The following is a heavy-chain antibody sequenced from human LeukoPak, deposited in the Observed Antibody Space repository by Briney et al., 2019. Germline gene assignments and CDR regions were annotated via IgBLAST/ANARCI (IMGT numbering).Heavy chain of an antibody. D-gene: IGHD1-26*01. CDR2: INPNSGGT. J-gene: IGHJ4*02. V-gene: IGHV1-2*02. CDR1: GYTFTGYY. CDR3: ARVASGRYWGGYYFDY. Sequence: ASVKVSCKASGYTFTGYYMHWVRQAPGQGLEWMGWINPNSGGTNYAQKFQGRVTMTRDTSISTAYMELSRLRSDDTAVYYCARVASGRYWGGYYFDYWGQGTLVTVSS.